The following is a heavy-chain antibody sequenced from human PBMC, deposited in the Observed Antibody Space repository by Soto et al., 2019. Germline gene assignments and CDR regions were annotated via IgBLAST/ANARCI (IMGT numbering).Heavy chain of an antibody. D-gene: IGHD1-1*01. J-gene: IGHJ4*02. CDR3: AREPATAKPEGVDF. CDR2: INPNSGGT. CDR1: GYTFTGYY. V-gene: IGHV1-2*02. Sequence: VKVSCKASGYTFTGYYMHWVRQAPGQGLEWMGWINPNSGGTKYAPKFQGGVTMTRDTSITTAYMELSRLRSGDTAVYYCAREPATAKPEGVDFWGQGTLVTVSS.